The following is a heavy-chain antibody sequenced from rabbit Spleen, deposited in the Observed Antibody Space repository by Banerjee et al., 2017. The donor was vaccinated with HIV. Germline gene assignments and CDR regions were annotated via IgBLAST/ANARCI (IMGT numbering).Heavy chain of an antibody. CDR3: VRGASSSGYYSL. Sequence: QEQLEESGGDLVKPEGSLTLTCTAFGFSFSSSYYMCWVRQAPGKGLEWIGYIDPLFGTTYYANWVNGRFTISSHNAQNTLYLQLNSLTVADTATYFCVRGASSSGYYSLWGPGTLVTVS. D-gene: IGHD1-1*01. J-gene: IGHJ6*01. CDR1: GFSFSSSYY. V-gene: IGHV1S45*01. CDR2: IDPLFGTT.